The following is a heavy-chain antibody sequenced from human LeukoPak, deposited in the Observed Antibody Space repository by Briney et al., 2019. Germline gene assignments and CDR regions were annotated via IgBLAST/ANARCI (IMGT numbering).Heavy chain of an antibody. V-gene: IGHV4-59*01. D-gene: IGHD3-10*01. CDR3: ARGTTMVRGVIIKGWFDP. J-gene: IGHJ5*02. CDR2: IYYSGST. Sequence: PSETLSLTCTVSGGSISSYYWSWIRQPPGKGLEWIGYIYYSGSTDYNPSLKSRVSISVDTSKNQFSLKLSSVTAADTAVYYCARGTTMVRGVIIKGWFDPWGQGTLVTVSS. CDR1: GGSISSYY.